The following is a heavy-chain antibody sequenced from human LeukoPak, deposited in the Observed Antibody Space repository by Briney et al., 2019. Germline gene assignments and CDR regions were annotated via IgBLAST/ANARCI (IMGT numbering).Heavy chain of an antibody. D-gene: IGHD3-10*01. CDR1: GFTFTGYD. CDR3: ARDHGSGSYNYFDY. V-gene: IGHV1-2*02. CDR2: INPNSGGT. Sequence: ASVKVSCKTSGFTFTGYDIHWVRQAPGQGLEWRGWINPNSGGTNYAQKFQGRVTMTRDTSISTAYMELSRLRPADTAVYYSARDHGSGSYNYFDYWGQGTLVTVSS. J-gene: IGHJ4*02.